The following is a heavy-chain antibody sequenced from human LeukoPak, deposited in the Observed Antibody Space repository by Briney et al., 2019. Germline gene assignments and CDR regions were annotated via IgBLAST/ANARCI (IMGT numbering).Heavy chain of an antibody. CDR3: ARAGYSYGSIVFDY. CDR2: IYYSGST. Sequence: KPSETLSLTCTVSGGSISSHYWSWIRQPPGRGLEWIGYIYYSGSTNYNPSLKSRVTISADTSKNQFSLKVSSVTAADAGVYYCARAGYSYGSIVFDYWGQGTLVTVSS. J-gene: IGHJ4*02. V-gene: IGHV4-59*11. D-gene: IGHD5-18*01. CDR1: GGSISSHY.